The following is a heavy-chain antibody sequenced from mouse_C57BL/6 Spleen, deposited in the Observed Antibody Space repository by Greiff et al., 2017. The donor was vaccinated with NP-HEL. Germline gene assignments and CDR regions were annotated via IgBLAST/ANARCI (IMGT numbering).Heavy chain of an antibody. V-gene: IGHV1-78*01. CDR3: ASRGYYGSSYVDWYFDV. Sequence: VQLQQSDAELVKPGASVKISCKVSGYTFTDHPIHWMKQRPEQGLEWIGYIYPRDGSTKYNEKFKGKATLTADKSSSTAYMQLNSLTSEDSAVYFCASRGYYGSSYVDWYFDVWGTGTTVTVSS. D-gene: IGHD1-1*01. CDR2: IYPRDGST. J-gene: IGHJ1*03. CDR1: GYTFTDHP.